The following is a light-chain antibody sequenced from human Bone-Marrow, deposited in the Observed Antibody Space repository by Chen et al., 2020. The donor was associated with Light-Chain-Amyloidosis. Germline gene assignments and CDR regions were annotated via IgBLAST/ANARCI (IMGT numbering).Light chain of an antibody. J-gene: IGKJ1*01. CDR3: QQYGSSPRT. V-gene: IGKV3-20*01. CDR1: QSVSSSY. CDR2: AAS. Sequence: EIVLTQCPVTLSLSPGERATLSCRASQSVSSSYLAWYQQKPGQAPRLLIYAASRRASGIADRFSGSGSGTDFTLTISSLEPEDFAVYYCQQYGSSPRTFGQGTKVEIK.